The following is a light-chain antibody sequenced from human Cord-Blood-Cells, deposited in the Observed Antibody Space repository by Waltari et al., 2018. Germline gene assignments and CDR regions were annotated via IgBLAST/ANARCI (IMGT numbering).Light chain of an antibody. J-gene: IGKJ1*01. CDR2: KAS. Sequence: DIQMNQSPSTLSASVVDRVTITCRASQSISSWLAWYQQKPGKAPKLLIYKASSLESGVPSRFSGSGSGTEFTLTISSLQPDDFATYYCQQYNSYSTFGQGTKVEIK. V-gene: IGKV1-5*03. CDR3: QQYNSYST. CDR1: QSISSW.